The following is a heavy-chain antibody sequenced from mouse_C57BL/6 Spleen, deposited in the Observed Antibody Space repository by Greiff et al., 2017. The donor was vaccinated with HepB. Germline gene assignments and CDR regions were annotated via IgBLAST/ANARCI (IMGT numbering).Heavy chain of an antibody. V-gene: IGHV5-4*01. CDR2: ISDGGSYT. CDR1: GFTFSSYA. CDR3: ARDSSGYYFDY. J-gene: IGHJ2*01. D-gene: IGHD3-2*02. Sequence: EVQRVESGGGLVKPGGSLKLSCAASGFTFSSYAMSWVRQTPEKRLEWVATISDGGSYTYYPDNVKGRFTISRDNAKNNLYLQMSHLKSEATAMYYCARDSSGYYFDYWGQGTTLTVSS.